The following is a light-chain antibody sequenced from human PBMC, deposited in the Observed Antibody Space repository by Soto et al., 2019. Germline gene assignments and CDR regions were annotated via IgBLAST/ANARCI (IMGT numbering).Light chain of an antibody. CDR1: QSVSSSD. Sequence: EIVLTQSPGTLSLYPGDRATLSCRASQSVSSSDLAWYQQKPGQAPRLLIYGASTRATSIPDRFIGSRSGTDFSLTISRLEPADCEAYYCHQYRGTHWYTFGQGTKLEIK. J-gene: IGKJ2*01. CDR3: HQYRGTHWYT. V-gene: IGKV3-20*01. CDR2: GAS.